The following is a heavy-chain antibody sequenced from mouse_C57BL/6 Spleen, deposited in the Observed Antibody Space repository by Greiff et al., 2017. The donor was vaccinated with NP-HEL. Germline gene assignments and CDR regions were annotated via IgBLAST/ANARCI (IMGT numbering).Heavy chain of an antibody. CDR3: ASAIYYDYYYFDY. D-gene: IGHD2-4*01. CDR2: INPNNGGT. J-gene: IGHJ2*01. CDR1: GYTFTDYY. Sequence: EVQLQQSGPELVKPGASVKISCKASGYTFTDYYMNWVKQSHGKSLEWIGDINPNNGGTSYNQKFKGKATLTVDKSSSTAYMELRSLTSEDSAVYYCASAIYYDYYYFDYWGQGTTLTVSS. V-gene: IGHV1-26*01.